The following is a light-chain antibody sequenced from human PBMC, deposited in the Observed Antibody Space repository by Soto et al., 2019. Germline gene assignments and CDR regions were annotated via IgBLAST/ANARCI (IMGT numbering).Light chain of an antibody. J-gene: IGLJ3*02. CDR2: NNN. CDR3: AAWDDRLNGHWV. Sequence: QSALTQPPSASGTPGQRVTISCSGSSSNIGSNNVKWYQQLPGTDPKHLIYNNNHRPSGVPDRFSGSKSGSCTTLAISGLESEAEAEDYCAAWDDRLNGHWVFGGGTNLTVL. V-gene: IGLV1-44*01. CDR1: SSNIGSNN.